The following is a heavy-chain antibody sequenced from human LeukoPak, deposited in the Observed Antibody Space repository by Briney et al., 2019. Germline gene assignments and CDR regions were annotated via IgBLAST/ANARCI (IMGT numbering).Heavy chain of an antibody. Sequence: PGGSLRLSCAASGFTFSSYAMRWVRQAPGKGLEWVSTFSGSASSTYYADSVKGRFTISRDNSKNTLCLQMNSLRAEDTAEYYCARVDDSSGWPLDAFDIWGQGTMVTVSS. CDR1: GFTFSSYA. CDR3: ARVDDSSGWPLDAFDI. V-gene: IGHV3-23*01. CDR2: FSGSASST. D-gene: IGHD6-19*01. J-gene: IGHJ3*02.